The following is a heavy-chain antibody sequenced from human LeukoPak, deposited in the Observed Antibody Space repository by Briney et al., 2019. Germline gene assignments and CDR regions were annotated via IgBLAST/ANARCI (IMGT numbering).Heavy chain of an antibody. CDR1: GFTFSSYA. J-gene: IGHJ4*02. V-gene: IGHV3-23*01. CDR3: ASEGVGGWLRTSFYFDS. D-gene: IGHD5-12*01. Sequence: GGSLRLSCAASGFTFSSYAMNWVRQAPGKGLEWVSSISGGAGGAAYADSVKGRFTISRDNAQNSVYLQMHSLRVEDTAVYFCASEGVGGWLRTSFYFDSWGQGTLVTVSS. CDR2: ISGGAGGA.